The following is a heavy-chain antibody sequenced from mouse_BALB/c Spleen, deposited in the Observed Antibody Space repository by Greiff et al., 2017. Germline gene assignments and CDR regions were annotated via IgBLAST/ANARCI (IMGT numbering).Heavy chain of an antibody. CDR2: IWAGGST. CDR1: GFSLTSYG. V-gene: IGHV2-9*02. Sequence: QVQLKESGPGLVAPSQSLSITCTVSGFSLTSYGVHWVRQPPGKGLEWLGVIWAGGSTNYNSALMSRLSISKDNSKSQVFLKMNSLQTDDTAMYYCASLGGYYRSWYFDVWGAGTTVTVSS. CDR3: ASLGGYYRSWYFDV. D-gene: IGHD2-3*01. J-gene: IGHJ1*01.